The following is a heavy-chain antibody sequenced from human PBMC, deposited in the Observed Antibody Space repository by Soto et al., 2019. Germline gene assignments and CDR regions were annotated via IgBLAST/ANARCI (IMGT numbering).Heavy chain of an antibody. Sequence: GESLKISCKGSGYSFTTYWIGWVRQMPGKGLEWMGIIYPGDSDTRYSPSFQGQVTISADKSISTAYLQWSSLKASDTAMYYCARHRGPARSLYYYGLDVWGPGTTVTVSS. D-gene: IGHD6-6*01. CDR3: ARHRGPARSLYYYGLDV. CDR2: IYPGDSDT. V-gene: IGHV5-51*01. CDR1: GYSFTTYW. J-gene: IGHJ6*02.